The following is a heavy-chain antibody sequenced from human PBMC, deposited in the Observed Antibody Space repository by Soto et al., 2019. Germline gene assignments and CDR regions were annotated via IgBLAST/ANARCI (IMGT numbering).Heavy chain of an antibody. CDR3: ARDREFYYYYYMDV. J-gene: IGHJ6*03. CDR1: GGSFSGYY. V-gene: IGHV4-34*01. CDR2: INHSGST. Sequence: PSETLSLTCAVYGGSFSGYYWSWIRQPPGKGLEWIGEINHSGSTNYNPSLKSRVTISVDTSKNQFSLKLSSVTAADTAVYYCARDREFYYYYYMDVWGKGTTVTVSS.